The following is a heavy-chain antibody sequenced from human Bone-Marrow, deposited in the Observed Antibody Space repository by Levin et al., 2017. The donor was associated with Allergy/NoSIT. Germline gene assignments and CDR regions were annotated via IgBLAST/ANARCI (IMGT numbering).Heavy chain of an antibody. CDR2: IYYSGST. D-gene: IGHD5-12*01. CDR1: GGSISSSSYY. J-gene: IGHJ6*02. CDR3: AREVAYDGPSDYSGMDV. V-gene: IGHV4-39*07. Sequence: SETLSLTCTVYGGSISSSSYYWGWIRQPPGTGLEWIGTIYYSGSTYYNPSLTSRVTISIDMSKNQFSLKLSSVTAADTAVYYCAREVAYDGPSDYSGMDVWGQGTTVTVSS.